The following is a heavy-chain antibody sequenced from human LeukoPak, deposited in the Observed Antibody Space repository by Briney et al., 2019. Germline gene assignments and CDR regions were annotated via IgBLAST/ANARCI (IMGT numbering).Heavy chain of an antibody. V-gene: IGHV4-59*01. CDR2: IYYSGST. Sequence: SETLFLTWTVSGVSIKSYCLGWLRQPPGKGLEWIGYIYYSGSTNYNPSLKSRVTISADTSRNQFSLKLGSVTAADTAVYYSVRDASRSVGLGPDVWGQASTVTVSS. CDR1: GVSIKSYC. CDR3: VRDASRSVGLGPDV. D-gene: IGHD3-16*01. J-gene: IGHJ6*01.